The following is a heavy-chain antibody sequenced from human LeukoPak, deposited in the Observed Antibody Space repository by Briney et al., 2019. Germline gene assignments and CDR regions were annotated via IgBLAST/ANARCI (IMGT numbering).Heavy chain of an antibody. CDR1: GYTLTELS. J-gene: IGHJ4*02. Sequence: GASVKVSCKVSGYTLTELSMHWVRQAPGRGLEWMGGFDPEDGETIYAQKFQGRVTMTEDTSTDTAYMELSSLRSEDTAVYYCATAPIWRVYYFDYWGQGTLVTVSS. V-gene: IGHV1-24*01. CDR2: FDPEDGET. D-gene: IGHD3-3*01. CDR3: ATAPIWRVYYFDY.